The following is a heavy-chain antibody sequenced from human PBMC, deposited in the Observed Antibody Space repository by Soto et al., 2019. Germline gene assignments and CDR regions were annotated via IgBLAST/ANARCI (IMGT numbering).Heavy chain of an antibody. Sequence: GGSLRLSCVVSGFTFRSYAMHWVRQAPGKGLEWVAVISNDGNNNYHADYVKGRFTISRDNSKNTLYLHMDSLRAEDTALYYFSRFVGYGGSEYYFDNWGQGIQVTVSS. CDR1: GFTFRSYA. D-gene: IGHD5-12*01. V-gene: IGHV3-30-3*02. J-gene: IGHJ4*02. CDR3: SRFVGYGGSEYYFDN. CDR2: ISNDGNNN.